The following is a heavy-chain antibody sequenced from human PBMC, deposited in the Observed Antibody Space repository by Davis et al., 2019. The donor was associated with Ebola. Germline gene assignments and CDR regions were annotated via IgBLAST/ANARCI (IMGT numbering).Heavy chain of an antibody. D-gene: IGHD4-17*01. CDR2: IYYSGST. CDR1: GGSISSYY. J-gene: IGHJ5*02. Sequence: PSETLSLTCTVSGGSISSYYWSWIRQPPGKGLEWIGYIYYSGSTNYNPSLKSRVTISEDTSKSQLSLRLSSVTAADTAVYYCGKRAYGDPFHPWGQGILVTVSS. CDR3: GKRAYGDPFHP. V-gene: IGHV4-59*08.